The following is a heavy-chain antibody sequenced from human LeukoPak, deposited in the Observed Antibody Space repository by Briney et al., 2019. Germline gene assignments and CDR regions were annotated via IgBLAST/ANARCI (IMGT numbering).Heavy chain of an antibody. V-gene: IGHV1-18*01. CDR1: GGTFSSYA. Sequence: GSSVKVSCKASGGTFSSYAISWVRQAPGQGLEWMGWISAYNGNTNYAQKLQGRVTMTTDTSTSTAYMELRSLRSDDTAVYYCARDSPYGGGLSGYYFDYWGQGTLVTVSS. D-gene: IGHD2-15*01. J-gene: IGHJ4*02. CDR2: ISAYNGNT. CDR3: ARDSPYGGGLSGYYFDY.